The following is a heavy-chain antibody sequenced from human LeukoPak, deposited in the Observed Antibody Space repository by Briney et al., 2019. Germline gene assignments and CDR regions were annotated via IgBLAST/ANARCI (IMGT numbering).Heavy chain of an antibody. J-gene: IGHJ6*03. Sequence: PGGSLRLSCAASGFTFDDYGMSWVRQAPGKGLEWVSGINWNGGSTGYADSVKGRFTISRDNAKNSLYLQMNSLRAEDTALNYCAREGGSGSRYGWGYYYMDVWGKGTTVTVSS. D-gene: IGHD3-10*01. CDR1: GFTFDDYG. V-gene: IGHV3-20*04. CDR2: INWNGGST. CDR3: AREGGSGSRYGWGYYYMDV.